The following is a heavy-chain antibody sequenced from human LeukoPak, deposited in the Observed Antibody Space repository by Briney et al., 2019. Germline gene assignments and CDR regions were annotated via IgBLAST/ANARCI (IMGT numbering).Heavy chain of an antibody. V-gene: IGHV3-13*01. CDR1: GFTLSKDD. CDR2: IGVTGDT. Sequence: HPGGSLRLSCAASGFTLSKDDFHWVRQAPGKGLEWVAAIGVTGDTYYADSVKGRFTISREDAANSLYLQMRSLGAGDTALYYCTKEFCGSHAACAGGSYYGFWGRGALVTVSS. CDR3: TKEFCGSHAACAGGSYYGF. J-gene: IGHJ2*01. D-gene: IGHD2-15*01.